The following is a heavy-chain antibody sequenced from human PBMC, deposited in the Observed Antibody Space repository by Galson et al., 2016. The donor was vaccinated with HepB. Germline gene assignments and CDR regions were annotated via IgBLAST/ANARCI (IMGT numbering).Heavy chain of an antibody. CDR2: FDPIDGET. Sequence: SGYTLTELSMHWVRQAPGKGLEWMGGFDPIDGETIYAQKFQGRVTMTEDTAADTAYMELSSLRSEDTAVFYCATYYYYGMDVWGQGTTVTVSS. CDR1: GYTLTELS. J-gene: IGHJ6*02. CDR3: ATYYYYGMDV. V-gene: IGHV1-24*01.